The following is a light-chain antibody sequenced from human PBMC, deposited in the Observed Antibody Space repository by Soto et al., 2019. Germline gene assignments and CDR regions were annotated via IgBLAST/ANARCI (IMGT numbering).Light chain of an antibody. V-gene: IGLV2-14*01. CDR2: EVS. CDR3: SSYTSSSKNV. J-gene: IGLJ1*01. Sequence: QSALTQPASVSGSPGQSITISCTGTSSDVGGYNYVSWYQQHPGKAPKLMIYEVSNRPSGVSNRFSDSKSGNTASLTISGLQAEDEADYYCSSYTSSSKNVFGTGTKVTVL. CDR1: SSDVGGYNY.